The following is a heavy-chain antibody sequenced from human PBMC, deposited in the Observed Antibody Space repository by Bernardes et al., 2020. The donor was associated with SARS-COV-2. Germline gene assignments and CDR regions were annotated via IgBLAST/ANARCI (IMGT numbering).Heavy chain of an antibody. CDR1: GFFFRNYA. J-gene: IGHJ3*02. Sequence: GGSLRLSCAVSGFFFRNYAMDWVRRAPGKGLEWVSAISGSGGSTYYADSVKGRFTISRDNSKNTVFLQMNSLGAEDTALYYWAKDLARGAPDACDIWGQGTMVTVS. CDR3: AKDLARGAPDACDI. CDR2: ISGSGGST. V-gene: IGHV3-23*01.